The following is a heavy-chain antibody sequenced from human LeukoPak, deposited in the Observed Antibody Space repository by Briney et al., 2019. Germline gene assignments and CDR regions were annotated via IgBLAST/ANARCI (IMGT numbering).Heavy chain of an antibody. CDR2: ISGGGGDT. CDR1: GFTFRSYA. Sequence: GGSLRLSCAASGFTFRSYAIYWVRQAPGRGLEWVSCISGGGGDTYFADSGKGRFTISRDNTKNTVVLQMDSLRAEDTAVYYCAKTTAGYSSGRYPGWPIDYWGQGTLVTVSS. D-gene: IGHD6-19*01. CDR3: AKTTAGYSSGRYPGWPIDY. J-gene: IGHJ4*02. V-gene: IGHV3-23*01.